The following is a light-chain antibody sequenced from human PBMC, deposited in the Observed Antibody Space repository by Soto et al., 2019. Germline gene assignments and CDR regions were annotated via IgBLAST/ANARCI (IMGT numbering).Light chain of an antibody. V-gene: IGKV1-5*03. CDR2: KAS. Sequence: DIQMTQSPSTLSASVGDRVTITCRASQSISSWLAWYQQKPGKAPKLLIYKASTLQSGAPSRFSGSGSETEFTLAISSLQRDDSATYYCQQYNANWTFGQGTKVEIK. J-gene: IGKJ1*01. CDR3: QQYNANWT. CDR1: QSISSW.